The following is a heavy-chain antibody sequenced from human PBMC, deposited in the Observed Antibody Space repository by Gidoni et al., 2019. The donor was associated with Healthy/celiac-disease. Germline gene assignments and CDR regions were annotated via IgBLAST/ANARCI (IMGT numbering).Heavy chain of an antibody. CDR3: ARQALRFLEWLPTGGYYYYGMDV. D-gene: IGHD3-3*01. Sequence: QLQLQESGPGLVKPSETLSLTCPVSGGSISSSSYYWGWIRQPPGKGLEWIGSIYYSGSTYYNPSLKSRVTISVDTSKNQFSLKLSSVTAADTAVYYCARQALRFLEWLPTGGYYYYGMDVWGQGTTVTVSS. CDR2: IYYSGST. V-gene: IGHV4-39*01. J-gene: IGHJ6*02. CDR1: GGSISSSSYY.